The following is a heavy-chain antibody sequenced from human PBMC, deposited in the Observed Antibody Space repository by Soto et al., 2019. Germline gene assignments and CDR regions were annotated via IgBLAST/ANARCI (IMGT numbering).Heavy chain of an antibody. D-gene: IGHD2-2*02. V-gene: IGHV3-30-3*01. Sequence: GGSLRLSCAASGFTFSSYAMHWVRQAPGKGLEWVAVISYDGSNKYYADSVKGRFTISRDNSKNTLYLQMNSLRAEDTALYYCARSKGAIINGGYFDYWGQGTLVTVSS. J-gene: IGHJ4*02. CDR2: ISYDGSNK. CDR1: GFTFSSYA. CDR3: ARSKGAIINGGYFDY.